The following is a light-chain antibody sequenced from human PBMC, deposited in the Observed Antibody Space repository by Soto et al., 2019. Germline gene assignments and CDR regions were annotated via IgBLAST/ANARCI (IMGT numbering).Light chain of an antibody. CDR2: KAS. CDR3: QQYSSYWT. J-gene: IGKJ1*01. CDR1: QSISSW. Sequence: DIQMTQSPSTLSASVGDRVTITCRASQSISSWLAWYQQKPGKAPKLLIYKASSLEGGVPSRFSGSGSGTEFTLTINCLQPDDFATYYCQQYSSYWTFGQGTKVQIK. V-gene: IGKV1-5*03.